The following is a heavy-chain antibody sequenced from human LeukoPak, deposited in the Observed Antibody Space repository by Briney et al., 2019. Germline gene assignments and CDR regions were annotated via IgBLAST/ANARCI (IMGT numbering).Heavy chain of an antibody. CDR1: TGSISNYY. V-gene: IGHV4-4*07. CDR2: IYTSGST. Sequence: SETLSLTCTVSTGSISNYYWSWIRQPAGKGLEWIGRIYTSGSTDYNPSLKSRVTMSVDTSKNQFSLKLNSVTAADTAMYYCARGPPPDFDYWGQGTLVTVSS. J-gene: IGHJ4*02. CDR3: ARGPPPDFDY.